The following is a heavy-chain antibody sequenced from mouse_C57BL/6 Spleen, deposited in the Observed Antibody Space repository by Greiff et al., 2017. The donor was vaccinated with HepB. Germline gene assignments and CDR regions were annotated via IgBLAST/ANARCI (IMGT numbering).Heavy chain of an antibody. CDR2: IDPENGDT. CDR1: GFNIKDDY. V-gene: IGHV14-4*01. D-gene: IGHD1-1*01. J-gene: IGHJ4*01. CDR3: TTRTTVVAHYYAMDY. Sequence: EVQLQESGAELVRPGASVKLSCTASGFNIKDDYMHWVKQRPEQGLEWIGWIDPENGDTEYASKFQGKATITADTSSNTAYLQLSSLTSEDTAVYYCTTRTTVVAHYYAMDYWGQGTSVTVSS.